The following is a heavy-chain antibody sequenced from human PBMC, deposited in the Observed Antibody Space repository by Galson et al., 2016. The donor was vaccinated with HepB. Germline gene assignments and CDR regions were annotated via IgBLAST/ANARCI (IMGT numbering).Heavy chain of an antibody. CDR3: AKGAGQDYGDYCFDY. J-gene: IGHJ4*02. CDR2: IRYAGSNK. D-gene: IGHD4-17*01. V-gene: IGHV3-30*02. CDR1: DFTFSSCA. Sequence: SLRLSCAAPDFTFSSCAMYWVRQAPGKGLEWEAFIRYAGSNKYHADSGKGRFTMSRDNPKNTLYLQMNSLRADDTAVYYCAKGAGQDYGDYCFDYWGQGTLVTVSS.